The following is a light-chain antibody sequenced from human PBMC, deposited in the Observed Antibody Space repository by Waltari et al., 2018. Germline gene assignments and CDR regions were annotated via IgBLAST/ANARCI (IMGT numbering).Light chain of an antibody. Sequence: QSALTQSASVSGSPGQSITISCTGTTSDAGGYHSVSWYQQHTGKAPKLMIYQNSNRPSGVSNRFSGSKSGNTASLTISGLQAEDEADYYCSSYTSSSTVVFGGGTKLTVL. J-gene: IGLJ2*01. V-gene: IGLV2-14*01. CDR3: SSYTSSSTVV. CDR1: TSDAGGYHS. CDR2: QNS.